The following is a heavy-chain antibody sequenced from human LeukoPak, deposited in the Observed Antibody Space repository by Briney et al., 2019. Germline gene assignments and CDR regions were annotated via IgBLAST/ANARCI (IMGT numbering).Heavy chain of an antibody. J-gene: IGHJ4*02. V-gene: IGHV3-7*01. D-gene: IGHD3-10*01. CDR1: GFNFSTYW. CDR2: IKEDGSEI. CDR3: VTDQTGRHPYFFDY. Sequence: GGSLRLSCAASGFNFSTYWMTWVRQVPGKGLEWVANIKEDGSEIYYVDAVKGRFSISRDNAKTSLYLQMNNLSVADTAVYYCVTDQTGRHPYFFDYWGQGTLVAVSS.